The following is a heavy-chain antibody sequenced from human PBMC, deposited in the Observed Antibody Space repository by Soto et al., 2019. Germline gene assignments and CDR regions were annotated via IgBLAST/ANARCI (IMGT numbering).Heavy chain of an antibody. CDR1: GFSIRDYW. Sequence: ETLRLSCEASGFSIRDYWMHWVRQAPGEGLVWVSCINGDASSTTYADSVKGRFTISRDDAKNTVYLQMTSLRAEDTAVYFCARDRSYAMEVWGQGTRVTVSS. CDR2: INGDASST. CDR3: ARDRSYAMEV. V-gene: IGHV3-74*01. J-gene: IGHJ6*02.